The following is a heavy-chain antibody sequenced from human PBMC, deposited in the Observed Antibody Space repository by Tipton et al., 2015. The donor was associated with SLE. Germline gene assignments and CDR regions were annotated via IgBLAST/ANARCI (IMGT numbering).Heavy chain of an antibody. V-gene: IGHV4-59*08. J-gene: IGHJ4*02. CDR3: ARHGASGNHRSALDF. Sequence: TLSLTCAVYGGSFSGYYWSWIRQPPGKGLEWIGQIYYSGSTSYDPSLQSRVSISLDTSKNQFSLRLSSVTAADTAVYYCARHGASGNHRSALDFWGQGTLVTVSS. CDR1: GGSFSGYY. D-gene: IGHD3-16*02. CDR2: IYYSGST.